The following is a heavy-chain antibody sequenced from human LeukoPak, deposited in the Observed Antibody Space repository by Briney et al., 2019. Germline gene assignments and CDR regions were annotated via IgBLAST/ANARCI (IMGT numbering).Heavy chain of an antibody. J-gene: IGHJ2*01. CDR3: ARVYYSSSYDYWYFDL. D-gene: IGHD6-13*01. V-gene: IGHV4-38-2*02. Sequence: SETLSLTCTVSGYSISSGYYWGWIRQPPGKRLEWIGGIYHSGSTYYNPSLKSRVTISVDTSKNQFSLKLSSVTAADTAVYYCARVYYSSSYDYWYFDLWGRGTLVTVSS. CDR2: IYHSGST. CDR1: GYSISSGYY.